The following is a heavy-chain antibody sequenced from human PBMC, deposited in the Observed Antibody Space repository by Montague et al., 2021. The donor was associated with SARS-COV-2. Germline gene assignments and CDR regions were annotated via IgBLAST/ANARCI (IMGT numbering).Heavy chain of an antibody. CDR3: AGVGVGTMVRGVIPAYYYYGMDV. CDR2: IYTSGST. CDR1: GGSISSGSYY. V-gene: IGHV4-61*02. D-gene: IGHD3-10*01. J-gene: IGHJ6*02. Sequence: TLSLTCTVSGGSISSGSYYWSWIRQSAGKGLEWIGRIYTSGSTNYNPSLKSRVTISVDTSKNQFSLKLSSVTAADTAVYYCAGVGVGTMVRGVIPAYYYYGMDVWGQGTTVTVSS.